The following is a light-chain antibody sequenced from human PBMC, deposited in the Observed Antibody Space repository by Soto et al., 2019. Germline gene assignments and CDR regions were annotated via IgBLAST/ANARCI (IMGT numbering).Light chain of an antibody. CDR3: QQYHNWPPQYT. V-gene: IGKV3-15*01. CDR2: GAS. CDR1: QTVASN. J-gene: IGKJ2*01. Sequence: EIVMTQSPATLSVSPGERATLSCRASQTVASNLAWYQQKPGQAPRLLIHGASTRATGVLVRFSGSGSGTELTLTISSLQSEDFAVYYCQQYHNWPPQYTFGQGTKLQIK.